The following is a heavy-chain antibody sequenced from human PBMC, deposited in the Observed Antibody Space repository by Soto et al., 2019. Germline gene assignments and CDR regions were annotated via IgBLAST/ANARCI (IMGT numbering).Heavy chain of an antibody. CDR1: GGSIISTTYY. CDR3: ASEAGDYTYDY. CDR2: MSYSGST. V-gene: IGHV4-39*01. Sequence: QLQLQESGPGLVKSSETLSLTCTVSGGSIISTTYYWGWIRQPPGKGLEWIGSMSYSGSTNYNLSLKSRVTISVDTSKNRFFLNLTSVTATDTALYYCASEAGDYTYDYWGQGTLVTVSS. J-gene: IGHJ4*02. D-gene: IGHD4-17*01.